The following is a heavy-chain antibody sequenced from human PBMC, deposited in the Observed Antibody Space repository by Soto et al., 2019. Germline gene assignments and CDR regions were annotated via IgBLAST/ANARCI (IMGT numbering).Heavy chain of an antibody. V-gene: IGHV3-23*01. CDR2: ISSGGGST. Sequence: EVQLLESGGGLVQPGGSLRLSCAASEFTFSTYAMSWVRQAPGEGLEWVSGISSGGGSTYYADAVKGRFAISRDNSKNTLSLQMNGLRAEDTAVYYCAKESTVTTVGDSFDIWGQGTMVTVSS. D-gene: IGHD4-17*01. CDR1: EFTFSTYA. J-gene: IGHJ3*02. CDR3: AKESTVTTVGDSFDI.